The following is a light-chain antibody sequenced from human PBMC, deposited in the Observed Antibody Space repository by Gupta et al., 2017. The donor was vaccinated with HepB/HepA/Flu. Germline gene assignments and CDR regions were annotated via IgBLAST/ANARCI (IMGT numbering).Light chain of an antibody. V-gene: IGLV1-51*01. CDR1: TSNIGNNY. CDR3: GTWDTSLSAGV. Sequence: HSLSTQPPSVSASPAPQVTISCSGKTSNIGNNYVSWYQQLPGTAPKLLIYDHNKRPSGIPDRFSGSKSGTSATLGITGLQTGDEADYYCGTWDTSLSAGVFGGGTKLTVL. CDR2: DHN. J-gene: IGLJ3*02.